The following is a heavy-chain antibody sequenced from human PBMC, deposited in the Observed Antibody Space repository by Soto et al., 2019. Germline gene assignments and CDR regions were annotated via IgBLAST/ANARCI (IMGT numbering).Heavy chain of an antibody. J-gene: IGHJ5*02. Sequence: SGPTLVNPTQTLTLTCIFSGFSLRTSGVCVGWIRQPPGKALEWLGFIYWNDDKRYSPSLKSRLTITKDTSKNQVVLTMTNMDPVDTSTYYCAKSGSSGWYGWFDPWGQGTLVTVSS. CDR3: AKSGSSGWYGWFDP. CDR1: GFSLRTSGVC. CDR2: IYWNDDK. D-gene: IGHD6-19*01. V-gene: IGHV2-5*01.